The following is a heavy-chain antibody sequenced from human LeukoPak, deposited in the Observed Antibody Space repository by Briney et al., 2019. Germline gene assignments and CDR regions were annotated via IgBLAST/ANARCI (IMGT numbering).Heavy chain of an antibody. J-gene: IGHJ4*02. V-gene: IGHV3-53*01. D-gene: IGHD3-10*01. CDR2: IYSGGAT. CDR1: GFTVSNNY. CDR3: ARDYYGSGSFQYDS. Sequence: PGGSLRLSCAASGFTVSNNYMNWVRQAPGKGLEWVSIIYSGGATYYADSVKGRFTISRDNSKNTVYPQMNSLRAEDTAVYYCARDYYGSGSFQYDSWGQGTLVTVSS.